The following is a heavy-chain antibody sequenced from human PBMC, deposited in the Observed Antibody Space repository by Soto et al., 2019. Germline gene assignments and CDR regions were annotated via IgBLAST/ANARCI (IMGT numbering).Heavy chain of an antibody. CDR2: IYSGGST. Sequence: EVQLVETGGDLIQPGGSLRLSCAASGFTVSSNYMSWVRQAPGKGLEWVSVIYSGGSTYYADSVKGRFTISRDNSKNTLYLQMNSLRAEDTAVYYCASMPSIAAPGASFDLWGRGTLVTVSS. V-gene: IGHV3-53*02. D-gene: IGHD6-6*01. CDR3: ASMPSIAAPGASFDL. J-gene: IGHJ2*01. CDR1: GFTVSSNY.